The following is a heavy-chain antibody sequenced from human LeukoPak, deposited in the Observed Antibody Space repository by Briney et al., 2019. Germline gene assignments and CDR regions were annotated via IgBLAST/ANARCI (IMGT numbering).Heavy chain of an antibody. CDR3: ARGRGLVLSRWFDP. D-gene: IGHD6-19*01. J-gene: IGHJ5*02. Sequence: GASVKVSCKVSGYTLTELSMHWVRQAPGKGLEWMGGFDPEDGETIYAQKFQGRVTMTKDTSTDTAYMELSSLRSEDTAVYYCARGRGLVLSRWFDPWGQGTLVTVSS. CDR2: FDPEDGET. V-gene: IGHV1-24*01. CDR1: GYTLTELS.